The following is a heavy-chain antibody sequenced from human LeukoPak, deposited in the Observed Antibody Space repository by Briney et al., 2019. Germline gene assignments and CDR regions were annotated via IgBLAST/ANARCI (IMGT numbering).Heavy chain of an antibody. CDR3: ARGRRNMPYYYYGMDV. V-gene: IGHV4-34*01. Sequence: KPSETLSLTCAVYGGSFSGYYWSWIRQPPGKGLEWIGEINHSGSTNYNPSLKSRVTISVDTSKNQFSLKLSSVTAADTAVYYCARGRRNMPYYYYGMDVWGQGTTVTVSS. D-gene: IGHD1/OR15-1a*01. J-gene: IGHJ6*02. CDR2: INHSGST. CDR1: GGSFSGYY.